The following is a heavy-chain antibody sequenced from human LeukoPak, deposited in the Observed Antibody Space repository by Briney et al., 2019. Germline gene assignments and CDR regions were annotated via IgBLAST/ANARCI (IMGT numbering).Heavy chain of an antibody. J-gene: IGHJ4*02. CDR2: ISGSGGST. V-gene: IGHV3-23*01. Sequence: AGGSLRLSCAASGFTFSSYAMSWVRQAPGKGLEWVSAISGSGGSTYYADSVKGRFTISRDNSKNTLYLQMNSLRAEDTAVYYCAKAFRVLWFGELFDYWGQGTLVTVSS. CDR3: AKAFRVLWFGELFDY. CDR1: GFTFSSYA. D-gene: IGHD3-10*01.